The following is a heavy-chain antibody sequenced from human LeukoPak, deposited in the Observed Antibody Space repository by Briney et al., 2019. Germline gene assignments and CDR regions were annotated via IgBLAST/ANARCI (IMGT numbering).Heavy chain of an antibody. V-gene: IGHV1-69*13. CDR1: GGTFSSCA. CDR3: ARESGDYTNPIFDY. CDR2: IIPIFGTA. Sequence: WASVKVSCKASGGTFSSCAISWVRQAPGQGLEWMGGIIPIFGTANYAQKFQGRVTITADESTSTAYMELSSLRSEDTAVYYCARESGDYTNPIFDYWGQGTLVTVSS. D-gene: IGHD4-17*01. J-gene: IGHJ4*02.